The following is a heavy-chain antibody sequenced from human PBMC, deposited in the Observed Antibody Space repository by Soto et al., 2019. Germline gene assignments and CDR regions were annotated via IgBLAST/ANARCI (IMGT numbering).Heavy chain of an antibody. CDR3: TTGGSITMIVGVIDPDAFDI. Sequence: GGSLRLSCAASGFTFSNAWMNWVRQAPGKGLEWVGRIKSKTDGGTTDYAAPVKGRFTISRDDSKNTLYLQMNSLKTEDTAVYYCTTGGSITMIVGVIDPDAFDIWGQRTTVTVS. J-gene: IGHJ3*02. CDR1: GFTFSNAW. V-gene: IGHV3-15*07. CDR2: IKSKTDGGTT. D-gene: IGHD3-22*01.